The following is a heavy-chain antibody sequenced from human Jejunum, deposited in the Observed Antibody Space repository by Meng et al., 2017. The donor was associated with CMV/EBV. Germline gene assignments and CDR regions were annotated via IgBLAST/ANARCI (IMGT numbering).Heavy chain of an antibody. CDR1: GVSRSTIASC. J-gene: IGHJ4*02. CDR2: IYCNDNK. CDR3: AHTTAAMPRRLDY. V-gene: IGHV2-5*01. D-gene: IGHD1-26*01. Sequence: FSGVSRSTIASCAGWIRQPPGKAPEWLALIYCNDNKNYNSSVNSRVTITKDTSKYQVVLRMTAMDPVYTDTDYCAHTTAAMPRRLDYWGQGTLVTVSS.